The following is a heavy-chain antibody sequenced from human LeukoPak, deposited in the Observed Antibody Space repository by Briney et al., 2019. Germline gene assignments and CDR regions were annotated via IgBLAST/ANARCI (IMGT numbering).Heavy chain of an antibody. D-gene: IGHD2-2*01. CDR2: IWFNGGKK. CDR1: GFTFTKYG. J-gene: IGHJ4*02. CDR3: ARHGEGVDVVVPAADFDS. Sequence: GGSLRLSCAASGFTFTKYGMHWVRQAPGKGLEWVAVIWFNGGKKYFPDSVKGRFTISRDNSKNTVYLQMNSLKVEDTAVYYCARHGEGVDVVVPAADFDSWGQGAPVTVSS. V-gene: IGHV3-33*03.